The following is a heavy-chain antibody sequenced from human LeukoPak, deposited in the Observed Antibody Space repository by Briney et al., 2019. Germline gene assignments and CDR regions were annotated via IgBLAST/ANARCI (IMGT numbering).Heavy chain of an antibody. J-gene: IGHJ1*01. Sequence: PVRSLRLSCAASGFTFSRYGMHWVRQAPGKGLEWVAVIWYDGSKKNYADSVKGRFTISRDNSKNTLNLQMTSLRAEDTAVYYCARVSEDYSSGWYEEYFQYWGQGTLVIASS. CDR3: ARVSEDYSSGWYEEYFQY. CDR1: GFTFSRYG. CDR2: IWYDGSKK. D-gene: IGHD6-19*01. V-gene: IGHV3-33*01.